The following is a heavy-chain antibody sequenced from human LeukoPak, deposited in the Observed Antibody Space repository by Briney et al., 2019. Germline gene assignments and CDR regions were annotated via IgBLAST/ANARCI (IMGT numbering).Heavy chain of an antibody. J-gene: IGHJ6*02. CDR2: ISSKGGST. CDR1: GFTFSIYA. Sequence: GGSLRLSCAASGFTFSIYAMHWVRQAPGEGLEYVSAISSKGGSTYYANSVKGRFTISRDNSQHTMYLQMGSLRAEDMAVYYCARPLYGDYGGDYYYGMDVWGQGTTVTVSS. V-gene: IGHV3-64*01. CDR3: ARPLYGDYGGDYYYGMDV. D-gene: IGHD4-17*01.